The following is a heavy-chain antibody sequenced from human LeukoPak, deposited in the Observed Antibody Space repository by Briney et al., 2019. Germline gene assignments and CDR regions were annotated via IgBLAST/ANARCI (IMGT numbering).Heavy chain of an antibody. V-gene: IGHV1-46*01. CDR2: INPSDGTT. Sequence: GASVKVSCKASGYTFTNSYMHWVRQAPGQGLEWMGIINPSDGTTSYAQKFQGRVTITRDTSTNTVYMELSSLRSGDTAVYYCARDPGPPYSGYENFDYWGQGTLVTVSS. J-gene: IGHJ4*02. CDR1: GYTFTNSY. CDR3: ARDPGPPYSGYENFDY. D-gene: IGHD5-12*01.